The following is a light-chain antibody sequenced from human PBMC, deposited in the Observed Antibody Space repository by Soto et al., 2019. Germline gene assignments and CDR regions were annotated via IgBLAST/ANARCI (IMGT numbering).Light chain of an antibody. Sequence: DIILTQSPGTLSLSPGERATLSCRASQTVDTRFLAWYQQTPGQAPRLLIYGASNRATGIPDRFSGSGSGTHFTLTISRLEPEDFVVYYCQQYGSSPWGTFGQGTRVEIK. CDR3: QQYGSSPWGT. V-gene: IGKV3-20*01. CDR2: GAS. J-gene: IGKJ1*01. CDR1: QTVDTRF.